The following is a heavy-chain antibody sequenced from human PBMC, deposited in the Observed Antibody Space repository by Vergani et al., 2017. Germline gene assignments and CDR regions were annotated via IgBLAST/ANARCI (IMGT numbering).Heavy chain of an antibody. D-gene: IGHD3-10*01. CDR3: AREGRYYGSGSXLGY. J-gene: IGHJ4*02. Sequence: QVQLQQWGAGLLKPSETLSLTCAVSGGSISSYYWSWIRQPPGKGLEWIGYIYYSGSTNYNPSLKSRVTISVDTSKNQFSLKLSSVTAADTAVYYCAREGRYYGSGSXLGYWGQGTLVTVSS. CDR2: IYYSGST. V-gene: IGHV4-59*01. CDR1: GGSISSYY.